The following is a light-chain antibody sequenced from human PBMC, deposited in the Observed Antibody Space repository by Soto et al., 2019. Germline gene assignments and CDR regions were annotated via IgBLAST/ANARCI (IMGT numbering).Light chain of an antibody. CDR1: QSISSTY. CDR3: QQYDSPPRT. J-gene: IGKJ1*01. V-gene: IGKV3-20*01. CDR2: GAS. Sequence: EIVLTQSPGTLSLSPGKRVTLSCRASQSISSTYLAWYQQKPGQAPRLLIYGASSSATGIPDRFSGSGSGTDFTLTISRLEPEDFAVYYWQQYDSPPRTFGQGTKVEVQ.